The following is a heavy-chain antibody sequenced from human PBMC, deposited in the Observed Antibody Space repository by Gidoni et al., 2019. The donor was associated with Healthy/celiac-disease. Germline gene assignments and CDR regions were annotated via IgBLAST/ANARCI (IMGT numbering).Heavy chain of an antibody. CDR2: IDPNSGGT. J-gene: IGHJ4*02. D-gene: IGHD1-20*01. CDR1: GYTFTGYY. V-gene: IGHV1-2*02. Sequence: QVRLVQSGAEVKKPGASVKVSCKASGYTFTGYYLDWVRQAPGQGLEWMGWIDPNSGGTNYAQKLQGRVTMTSDTSIKTAYMELSRLTSDDTAVYYCARDWVTGTGGGYGYWGQGTPVTVSS. CDR3: ARDWVTGTGGGYGY.